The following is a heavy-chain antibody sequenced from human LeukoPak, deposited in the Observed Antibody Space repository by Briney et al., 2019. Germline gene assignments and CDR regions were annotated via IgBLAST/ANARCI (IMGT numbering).Heavy chain of an antibody. CDR3: ARDGRDDYVWGSYRIFDY. D-gene: IGHD3-16*02. CDR2: INSDGSWT. J-gene: IGHJ4*02. V-gene: IGHV3-74*01. Sequence: GGSLRLSCAASGNYWMHWVRQVPGKGLVWVSHINSDGSWTSYADSVKGRFTISKDNAKNTLYLQMNSLRAEDTAVYYCARDGRDDYVWGSYRIFDYWGQGTLVTVSS. CDR1: GNYW.